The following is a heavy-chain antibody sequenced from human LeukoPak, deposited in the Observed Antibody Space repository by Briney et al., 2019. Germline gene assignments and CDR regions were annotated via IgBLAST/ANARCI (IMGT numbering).Heavy chain of an antibody. CDR2: IKQDGSNK. CDR1: GFTFSSYW. D-gene: IGHD2-2*01. CDR3: ARGVVVVPAASDY. Sequence: PGGSLRLSCAASGFTFSSYWMSWVRQAPGKGLEWVANIKQDGSNKYYADSVKGRFTISRDNSKNTLYLQMNSLRAEDTAVYYCARGVVVVPAASDYWGQGTLVTVSS. J-gene: IGHJ4*02. V-gene: IGHV3-7*01.